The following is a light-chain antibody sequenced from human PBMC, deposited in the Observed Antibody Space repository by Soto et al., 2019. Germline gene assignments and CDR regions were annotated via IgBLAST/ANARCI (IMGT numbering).Light chain of an antibody. Sequence: EIVMTQSPVTLSVSPGERATLSCRASQSVTSNLAWYQQKPGQAPRLLIYGASTRATGIPARFSGSGSRTEFTLTISSLQSEDFATYYCQQHNNWPKTFGHGTKVEIK. J-gene: IGKJ1*01. CDR1: QSVTSN. CDR2: GAS. V-gene: IGKV3-15*01. CDR3: QQHNNWPKT.